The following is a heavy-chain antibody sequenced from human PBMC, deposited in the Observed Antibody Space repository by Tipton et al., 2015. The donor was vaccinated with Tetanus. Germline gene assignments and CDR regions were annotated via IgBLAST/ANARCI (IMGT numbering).Heavy chain of an antibody. CDR3: ARRNYPYYFDY. D-gene: IGHD5-24*01. J-gene: IGHJ4*02. CDR2: IYDSYDSGST. V-gene: IGHV4-59*08. Sequence: TLSLTCTVSGGSITSYYWTWIRQPPGKGLEWIGYIYDSYDSGSTKYNPSLKSRVTISVNTSKNQFSLRLTSVTAADTAIYYCARRNYPYYFDYWGQGILVTVSS. CDR1: GGSITSYY.